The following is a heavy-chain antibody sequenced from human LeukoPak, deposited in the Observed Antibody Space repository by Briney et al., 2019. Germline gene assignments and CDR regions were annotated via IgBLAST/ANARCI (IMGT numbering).Heavy chain of an antibody. CDR1: GYTLTELS. V-gene: IGHV1-46*01. CDR2: INPSGGST. D-gene: IGHD6-6*01. Sequence: ASVKVSCKVSGYTLTELSMHWVRQAPGQGLEWMGIINPSGGSTSYAQKFQGRVTMTRDTSTSTVYMELSSLRSEDTAVYYCARGYSSSPHIDYWGQGTLVTVSS. CDR3: ARGYSSSPHIDY. J-gene: IGHJ4*02.